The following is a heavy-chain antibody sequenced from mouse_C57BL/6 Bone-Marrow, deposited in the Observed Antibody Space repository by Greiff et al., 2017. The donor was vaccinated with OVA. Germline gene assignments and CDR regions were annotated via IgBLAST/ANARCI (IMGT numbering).Heavy chain of an antibody. Sequence: QVHVKQPGTELVKPGASVKLSCKASGYTFTSYWMHWVKQRPGQGLEWIGNINPSNGGTNYNEKFNSKATLTVDKSSSTAYMQLSSLTSEDSAVYYCARLGRWYFDVWGTGTTVTVSS. J-gene: IGHJ1*03. CDR1: GYTFTSYW. V-gene: IGHV1-53*01. D-gene: IGHD4-1*01. CDR2: INPSNGGT. CDR3: ARLGRWYFDV.